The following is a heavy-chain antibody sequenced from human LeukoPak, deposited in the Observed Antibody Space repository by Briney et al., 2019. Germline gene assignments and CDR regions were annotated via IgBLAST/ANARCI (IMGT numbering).Heavy chain of an antibody. CDR2: IRYDGSNK. CDR1: GFTFSNYG. J-gene: IGHJ4*02. D-gene: IGHD4/OR15-4a*01. Sequence: PGGSLRLSCAASGFTFSNYGMHWVRQAPGKGLEWVAFIRYDGSNKYYADSVKGRFTISRDNSKNTLYLQMNSLSAEDTAVYYFSNYGVFDYWGQGPLVTVSS. V-gene: IGHV3-30*02. CDR3: SNYGVFDY.